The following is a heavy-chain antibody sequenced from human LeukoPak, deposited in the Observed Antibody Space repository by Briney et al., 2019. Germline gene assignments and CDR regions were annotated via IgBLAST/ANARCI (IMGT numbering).Heavy chain of an antibody. CDR3: ARGLAAAGTRGPY. D-gene: IGHD6-13*01. CDR2: ISWDGGST. J-gene: IGHJ4*02. Sequence: GGSLRLSCAASGFTFDDYAMHWVRQAPGKGLEWVSLISWDGGSTYYADSVKGRFTISRDNAKNSLYLQMNSLRADDTAVYYCARGLAAAGTRGPYWGQGTLVTVSS. V-gene: IGHV3-43D*03. CDR1: GFTFDDYA.